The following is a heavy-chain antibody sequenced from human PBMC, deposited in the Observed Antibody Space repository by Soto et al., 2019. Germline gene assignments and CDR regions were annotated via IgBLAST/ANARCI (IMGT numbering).Heavy chain of an antibody. Sequence: SETLSLTCTVSGGSISSYYWSWIRQPAGKGLEWIGRIYTSGSTNYNPSLKSRVTMSVDTSKNQFSLKLSSVTAADTAVYYCARAAGYYDRSGYYRDEYAFDIWGQGTTVPV. V-gene: IGHV4-4*07. J-gene: IGHJ3*02. CDR1: GGSISSYY. D-gene: IGHD3-22*01. CDR2: IYTSGST. CDR3: ARAAGYYDRSGYYRDEYAFDI.